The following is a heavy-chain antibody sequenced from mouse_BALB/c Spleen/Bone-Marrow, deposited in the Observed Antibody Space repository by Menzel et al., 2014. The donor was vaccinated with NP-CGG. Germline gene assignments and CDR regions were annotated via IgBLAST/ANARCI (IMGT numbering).Heavy chain of an antibody. CDR3: ALDRYGGPGCAY. J-gene: IGHJ3*01. CDR2: IDPANGNT. CDR1: GFNIKDTY. Sequence: DVQLQESGAELVKPGASVKLPCTASGFNIKDTYMHWVKQRPEQGLEWIGRIDPANGNTKYDPKFQGEATITADTSSNTAYLQLTSLTSEDTAVYYGALDRYGGPGCAYCGQVTLVTVSA. D-gene: IGHD2-14*01. V-gene: IGHV14-3*02.